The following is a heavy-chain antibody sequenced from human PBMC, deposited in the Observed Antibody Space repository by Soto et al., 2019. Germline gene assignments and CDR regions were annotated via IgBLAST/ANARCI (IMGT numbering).Heavy chain of an antibody. CDR1: GSTFNNFA. CDR2: IVVDSNTA. J-gene: IGHJ4*02. Sequence: QVVLLQSGAEVKEPGSSVRVSCQVSGSTFNNFAFSWVRQAPGHGPEWMGGIVVDSNTAEYSQRFQDRVTITSDTSTDTLYMELGSLTFEDTAVYYCARAIKRWQVNYYFDFWGQGTLVTVSS. D-gene: IGHD6-19*01. V-gene: IGHV1-69*06. CDR3: ARAIKRWQVNYYFDF.